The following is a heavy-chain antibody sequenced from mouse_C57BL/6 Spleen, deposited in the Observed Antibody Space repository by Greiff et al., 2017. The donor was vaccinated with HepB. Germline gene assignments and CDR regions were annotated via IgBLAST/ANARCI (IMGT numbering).Heavy chain of an antibody. CDR3: AREGDYGSLDY. D-gene: IGHD1-1*01. V-gene: IGHV1-54*01. CDR2: INPGSGGT. CDR1: GYAFTNYL. Sequence: QVQLQQSGAELVRPGTSVKVSCKASGYAFTNYLIEWVKQRPGQGLEWIGVINPGSGGTNYNEKFKGKATLTADKSSSTAYMQLSSLTSEDSAVYFCAREGDYGSLDYWGQGTSVTVSS. J-gene: IGHJ4*01.